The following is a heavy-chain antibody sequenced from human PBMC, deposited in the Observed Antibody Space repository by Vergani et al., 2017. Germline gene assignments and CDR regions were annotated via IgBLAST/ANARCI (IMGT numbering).Heavy chain of an antibody. CDR1: GFTFSTYS. CDR2: ISSSSSSYI. D-gene: IGHD1-1*01. CDR3: RTTGDLGFDI. Sequence: EVQLVESGGGLVKPGGSLRLSCAASGFTFSTYSMNWVRQAPGKGLEWVSYISSSSSSYIYYADSVKGRFTISRDNAKNSLYLQMNGLIADDTAVYYCRTTGDLGFDIWGQGTMVTVSS. V-gene: IGHV3-21*01. J-gene: IGHJ3*02.